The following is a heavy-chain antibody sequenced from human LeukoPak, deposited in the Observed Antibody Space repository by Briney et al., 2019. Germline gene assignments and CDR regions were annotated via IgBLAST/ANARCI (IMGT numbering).Heavy chain of an antibody. CDR3: ARDPRQVYDSSGYRPSYYFDY. CDR2: IIPIFGTA. J-gene: IGHJ4*02. Sequence: GASVKVSCKASGGTFSSYAISWVRQAPGQGLEWMGGIIPIFGTANYAQKFQGRVTITADKSTSTAYMELSSLRSEDTAVYYCARDPRQVYDSSGYRPSYYFDYWGQGTLVTVSS. D-gene: IGHD3-22*01. CDR1: GGTFSSYA. V-gene: IGHV1-69*06.